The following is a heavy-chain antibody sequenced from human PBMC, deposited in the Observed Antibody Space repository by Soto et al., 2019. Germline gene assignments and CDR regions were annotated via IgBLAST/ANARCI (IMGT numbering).Heavy chain of an antibody. J-gene: IGHJ4*02. D-gene: IGHD1-1*01. CDR3: TSDPPGIGIDS. CDR2: INPDGRDT. CDR1: GFTFNTYW. V-gene: IGHV3-74*01. Sequence: GGSLRLSCAASGFTFNTYWMHWVRQAPGKGLVWVSRINPDGRDTAYADSVKGRFTISRDNAKNTLYLHMISLRAEDTALYYCTSDPPGIGIDSWGQGTLVTVS.